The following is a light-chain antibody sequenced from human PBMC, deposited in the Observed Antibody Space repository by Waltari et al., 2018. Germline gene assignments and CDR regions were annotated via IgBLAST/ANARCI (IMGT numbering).Light chain of an antibody. CDR2: GAS. CDR1: QSLGTN. V-gene: IGKV3-15*01. J-gene: IGKJ4*01. CDR3: QQYNNWPPT. Sequence: ETVMTQSPATLSVSPGGSATLSCRASQSLGTNLAWYQQKPGQAPRLLIYGASSRATGVPARFSGSGSGTDFTLTISSLQSEDFVVYYCQQYNNWPPTFGGGTKVEIK.